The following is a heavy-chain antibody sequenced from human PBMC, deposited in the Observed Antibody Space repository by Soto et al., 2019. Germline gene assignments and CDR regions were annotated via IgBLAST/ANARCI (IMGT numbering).Heavy chain of an antibody. D-gene: IGHD7-27*01. J-gene: IGHJ3*02. V-gene: IGHV4-59*01. Sequence: QVHLQESGPGLVEPSEALSLTCSVSGVSFTNSYWSWSRQAPGQGLEWIGSIYYTGISNYNPSLRSRVTISLDTSKNQFSLSPRSMTPADTAVYYCAKDRVPGIWGQGTMVIVSS. CDR2: IYYTGIS. CDR3: AKDRVPGI. CDR1: GVSFTNSY.